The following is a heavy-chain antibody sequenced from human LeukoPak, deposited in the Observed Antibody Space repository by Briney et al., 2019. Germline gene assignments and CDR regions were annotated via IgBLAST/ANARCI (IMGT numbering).Heavy chain of an antibody. D-gene: IGHD6-19*01. CDR2: ISGRGGST. V-gene: IGHV3-23*01. CDR3: AKDGSSGPYYFDY. Sequence: GGSLRLSCAASGFTFSSYSMNWVRQAPGKGLEWVSAISGRGGSTYYADSVKGRFTISRDNSKNTLYLQMNSLRAEDTAVYYCAKDGSSGPYYFDYWGQGTLVTVSS. CDR1: GFTFSSYS. J-gene: IGHJ4*02.